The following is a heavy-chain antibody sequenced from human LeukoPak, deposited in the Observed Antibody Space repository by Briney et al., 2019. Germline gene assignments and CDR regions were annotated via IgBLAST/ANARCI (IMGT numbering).Heavy chain of an antibody. CDR2: INPSSGST. CDR3: ARTYSSSLSYCDS. V-gene: IGHV1-46*01. Sequence: ASVKVSCKASGSTFTRYYIHWVRQAPGQGLDWMGMINPSSGSTRFAQMFQDRVTMTRDTSTSAVYMELSSLTSEDTAMYYCARTYSSSLSYCDSWGQGTLVTVSS. D-gene: IGHD6-13*01. CDR1: GSTFTRYY. J-gene: IGHJ4*02.